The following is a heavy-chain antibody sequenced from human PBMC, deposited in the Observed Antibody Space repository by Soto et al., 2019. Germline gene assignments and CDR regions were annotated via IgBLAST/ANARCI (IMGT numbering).Heavy chain of an antibody. D-gene: IGHD3-3*01. J-gene: IGHJ4*02. Sequence: GGSLRLSCAASEFTFRSYGMHWVRQAPGKGLEWVAVIWYDGSNKYYADSVKGRFTISRDNAKNSLYLQMNSLRPEDTALYYCAKDKGGYNFYYFDYWGQGAVVTVSS. CDR3: AKDKGGYNFYYFDY. CDR2: IWYDGSNK. CDR1: EFTFRSYG. V-gene: IGHV3-33*03.